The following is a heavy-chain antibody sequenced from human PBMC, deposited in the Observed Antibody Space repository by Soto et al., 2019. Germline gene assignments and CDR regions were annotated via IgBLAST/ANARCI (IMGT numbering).Heavy chain of an antibody. D-gene: IGHD2-2*02. CDR1: GFTFVDYW. CDR2: IRPDGSST. J-gene: IGHJ4*02. CDR3: GRDHTGPSPIDY. V-gene: IGHV3-74*01. Sequence: SWGSLRLSCAASGFTFVDYWIHWFGQAPFKGLMWVGSIRPDGSSTYYADSVQGRFTISRDNAKNAMYLQLHSLSADDTAVYYCGRDHTGPSPIDYCGQGTLVTGSS.